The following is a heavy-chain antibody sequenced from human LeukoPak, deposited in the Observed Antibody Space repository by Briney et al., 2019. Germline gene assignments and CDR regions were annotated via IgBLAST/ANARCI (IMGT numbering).Heavy chain of an antibody. CDR2: MYHSGST. Sequence: PSETLSLTCTVSGGSISSYYWSWIRQPPGKGLEWIGCMYHSGSTYYNPSLKSRVTISVDTSKNQFSLKLSSVTAADTAVYYCAGQGGSSSPYYYYYMDVWGKGTTVTVSS. J-gene: IGHJ6*03. V-gene: IGHV4-59*08. CDR1: GGSISSYY. CDR3: AGQGGSSSPYYYYYMDV. D-gene: IGHD6-13*01.